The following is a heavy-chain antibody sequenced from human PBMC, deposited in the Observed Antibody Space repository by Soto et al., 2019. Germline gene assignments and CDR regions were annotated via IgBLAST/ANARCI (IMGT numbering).Heavy chain of an antibody. D-gene: IGHD6-19*01. Sequence: PGGSLRLSCAASGFTFSSYGMHWVRQAPGKGLEWVAVIWYDGSNKYYADSVKGRFTISRDNSKNTLYLQMNSLRAEDTAVYYCARNLIAVAGTRYYYGMDVWGQGTTVTVSS. J-gene: IGHJ6*02. CDR2: IWYDGSNK. CDR3: ARNLIAVAGTRYYYGMDV. V-gene: IGHV3-33*01. CDR1: GFTFSSYG.